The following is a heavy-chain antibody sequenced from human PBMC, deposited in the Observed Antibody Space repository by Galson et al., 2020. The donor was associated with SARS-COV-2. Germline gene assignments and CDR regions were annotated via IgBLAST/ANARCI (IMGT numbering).Heavy chain of an antibody. CDR3: ARGNEFRPYSAFNN. CDR2: IYHSGNT. D-gene: IGHD1-26*01. CDR1: GYSINSGYH. Sequence: SETLSLTCAVSGYSINSGYHWGWIRQPPGKGLERIGSIYHSGNTYYNPSHERRVTISVDTSKNQFSLKLSSVTAADTAVYYCARGNEFRPYSAFNNWGQGTLVTVSS. J-gene: IGHJ4*02. V-gene: IGHV4-38-2*01.